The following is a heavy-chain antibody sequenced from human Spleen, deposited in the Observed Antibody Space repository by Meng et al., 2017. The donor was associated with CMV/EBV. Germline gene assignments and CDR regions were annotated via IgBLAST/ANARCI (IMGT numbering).Heavy chain of an antibody. CDR1: GFTCSDYS. D-gene: IGHD3-3*01. CDR2: ISSSSSYI. Sequence: ASGFTCSDYSISWVRQAPGKGLEWVSSISSSSSYIYYADSVKGRFTISRDNAKNSLYLQMNSLRAEDTAVYYCARGDFWVKYYFDYWGQGTLVTVSS. J-gene: IGHJ4*02. V-gene: IGHV3-21*01. CDR3: ARGDFWVKYYFDY.